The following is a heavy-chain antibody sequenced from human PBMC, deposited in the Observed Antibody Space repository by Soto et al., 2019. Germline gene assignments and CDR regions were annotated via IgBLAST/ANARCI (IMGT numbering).Heavy chain of an antibody. CDR3: ARWKGAAAGFYYFDY. CDR2: IYPGDSDT. CDR1: GYSFTSYW. V-gene: IGHV5-51*01. Sequence: ESLTISSKGSGYSFTSYWIGLVRQMPGKGLEWMGIIYPGDSDTRYSPSFQGQVTISADKSISTAYLQWSSLKASDTAMYYCARWKGAAAGFYYFDYWGQGTLVTVSS. J-gene: IGHJ4*02. D-gene: IGHD6-13*01.